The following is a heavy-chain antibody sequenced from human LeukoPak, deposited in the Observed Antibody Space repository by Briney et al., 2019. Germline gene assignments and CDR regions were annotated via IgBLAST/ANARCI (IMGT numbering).Heavy chain of an antibody. V-gene: IGHV3-30*02. CDR2: IRYDGSNK. CDR1: GFTFSSCG. D-gene: IGHD6-13*01. CDR3: AKASSWYYFFY. Sequence: PGGSLRLSCAASGFTFSSCGMHWVRQAPGKGLEWVAVIRYDGSNKYYADSVKGRFTISRDNSKNTLYLQMNSLRAEDTAVYYCAKASSWYYFFYCGQGTLFTVSS. J-gene: IGHJ4*02.